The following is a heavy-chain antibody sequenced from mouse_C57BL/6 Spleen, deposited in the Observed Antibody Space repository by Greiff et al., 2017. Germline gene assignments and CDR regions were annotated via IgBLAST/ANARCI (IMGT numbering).Heavy chain of an antibody. Sequence: QVQLQQPGAELVMPGASVKLSCKASGYTFTSYWMHWVKQRPGQGLEWIGEIDPSDSYTNYNQKFKGKSTLTVDKSSSTAYMQLSSLTSEDSAVYYCARSITGTGFDYWGQGTTLTVSS. CDR1: GYTFTSYW. V-gene: IGHV1-69*01. CDR3: ARSITGTGFDY. J-gene: IGHJ2*01. CDR2: IDPSDSYT. D-gene: IGHD4-1*01.